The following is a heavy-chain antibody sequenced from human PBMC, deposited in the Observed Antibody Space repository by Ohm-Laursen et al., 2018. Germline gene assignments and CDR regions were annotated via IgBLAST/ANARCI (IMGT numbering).Heavy chain of an antibody. CDR2: IYSGGST. CDR3: ARDQLSISWLPRPYYFDY. D-gene: IGHD2/OR15-2a*01. CDR1: GFTVSSNY. J-gene: IGHJ4*02. V-gene: IGHV3-53*01. Sequence: GSLRLSCAASGFTVSSNYMSWVRQALGKGLEWVSLIYSGGSTYYADSVKGRFTISRDNAKNSLYLQMNSLRAEDTAVYYWARDQLSISWLPRPYYFDYWGQGTLVTVSS.